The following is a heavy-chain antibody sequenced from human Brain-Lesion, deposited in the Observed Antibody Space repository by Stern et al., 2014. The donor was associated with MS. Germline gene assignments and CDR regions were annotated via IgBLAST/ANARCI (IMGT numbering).Heavy chain of an antibody. CDR3: ARGRVVPGFQYYATDV. CDR1: GGSISSGGYY. J-gene: IGHJ6*02. D-gene: IGHD2-2*01. V-gene: IGHV4-61*02. Sequence: VQLVESGPGLVKPSQTLSLSCTVSGGSISSGGYYWSWIRQPAGKGLEWIGRIFNSGSTSYNPPLKRRVTISIDPSKNHFSLRLNPMTAADTAVYYCARGRVVPGFQYYATDVWGQGTTVIVSS. CDR2: IFNSGST.